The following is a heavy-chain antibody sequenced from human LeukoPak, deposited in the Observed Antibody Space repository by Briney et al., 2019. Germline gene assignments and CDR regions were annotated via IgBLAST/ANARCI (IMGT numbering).Heavy chain of an antibody. CDR1: GYTFTSYF. D-gene: IGHD1-7*01. J-gene: IGHJ6*02. V-gene: IGHV1-46*01. Sequence: EASVKVSCKASGYTFTSYFMHWVRQAPGQGLEWMGIINPSGGSTSYAQKFQGRVTMTRATSTSTVYMELSSLRSGDTAVYYCARVELNYGMDVWGQGTTVTVSS. CDR2: INPSGGST. CDR3: ARVELNYGMDV.